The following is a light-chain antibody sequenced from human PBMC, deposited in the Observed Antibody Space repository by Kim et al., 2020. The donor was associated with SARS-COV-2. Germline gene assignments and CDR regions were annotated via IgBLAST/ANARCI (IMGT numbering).Light chain of an antibody. Sequence: ETVLTQSPGTLSLSPGERATLSCRASQSGPSNHFGWYQQKPGQAPRLLIYGASNRATGIPDRFSGSGSGTDFTLTISRLEPEDFAVYSCHQYDTSPRTFGQGTKVDIK. J-gene: IGKJ1*01. CDR1: QSGPSNH. V-gene: IGKV3-20*01. CDR2: GAS. CDR3: HQYDTSPRT.